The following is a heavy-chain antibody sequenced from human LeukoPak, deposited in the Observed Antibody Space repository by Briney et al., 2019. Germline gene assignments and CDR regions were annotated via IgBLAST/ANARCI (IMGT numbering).Heavy chain of an antibody. CDR3: AREADDGVYYFDY. Sequence: PGGSLRLSCAASGFTFTTYWMSWVRQAPGKGPEWVANIKQDGSEKYYVDSVKGRFTISRDNAKNSLYLQMNSLRAEDTAVYYCAREADDGVYYFDYWGQGTLVTVSS. CDR2: IKQDGSEK. J-gene: IGHJ4*02. V-gene: IGHV3-7*01. CDR1: GFTFTTYW. D-gene: IGHD5-24*01.